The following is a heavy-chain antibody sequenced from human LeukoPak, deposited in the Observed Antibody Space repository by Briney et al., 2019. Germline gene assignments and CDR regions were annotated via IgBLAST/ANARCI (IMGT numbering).Heavy chain of an antibody. D-gene: IGHD3-10*01. CDR3: ARSPRGFGEINGGAEQDAFDI. CDR2: IYYSGST. CDR1: GASISSGDYY. V-gene: IGHV4-30-4*01. J-gene: IGHJ3*02. Sequence: SETLSLTCTVSGASISSGDYYWSWIRQPPVKGLEWIGYIYYSGSTYYNPSLKSRVTISVDTSKNQFSLKLSSVTAADTAVYYCARSPRGFGEINGGAEQDAFDIWGQGTMVTVSS.